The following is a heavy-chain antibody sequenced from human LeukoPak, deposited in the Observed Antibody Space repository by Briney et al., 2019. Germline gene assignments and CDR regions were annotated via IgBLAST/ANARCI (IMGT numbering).Heavy chain of an antibody. J-gene: IGHJ4*02. V-gene: IGHV4-34*01. Sequence: SETLSLTCAVYGGSFSGYYWSWIRQPPGKGLEWIGESNHSGSTNYNPSLRSRVTISVDTSKNQFSLKLSSVTAADTAVYYCARRVYETTFDYCGQGTLVTVSS. CDR3: ARRVYETTFDY. CDR1: GGSFSGYY. D-gene: IGHD1-7*01. CDR2: SNHSGST.